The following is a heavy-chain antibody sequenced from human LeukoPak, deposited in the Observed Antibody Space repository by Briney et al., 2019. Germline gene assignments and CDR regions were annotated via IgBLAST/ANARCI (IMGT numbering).Heavy chain of an antibody. D-gene: IGHD6-6*01. CDR2: INPNSSGT. J-gene: IGHJ4*02. V-gene: IGHV1-2*02. CDR1: GYTFTGYY. Sequence: GASVKVSCKASGYTFTGYYMHWVRQAPGQGLEWMGWINPNSSGTNYAQKFQGRVTMTRDTSISTAYMELSRLRSDDTAVYYCARGEYSSSSGDYWGQGTLVTVSS. CDR3: ARGEYSSSSGDY.